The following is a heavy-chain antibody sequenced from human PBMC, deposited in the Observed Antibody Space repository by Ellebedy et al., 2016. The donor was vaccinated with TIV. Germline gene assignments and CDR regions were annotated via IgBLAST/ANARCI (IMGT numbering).Heavy chain of an antibody. J-gene: IGHJ3*02. V-gene: IGHV4-30-4*01. CDR1: GGSISSGDYY. CDR3: ARDQNAEYNWNYDAFDI. D-gene: IGHD1-7*01. CDR2: IYYSGST. Sequence: LRLSXTVSGGSISSGDYYWSWIRQPPGKGLEWIGYIYYSGSTYYNPSLKSRVTISVDTSKNQFSLKLSSVTAADTAVYYCARDQNAEYNWNYDAFDIWGQGTMVTVSS.